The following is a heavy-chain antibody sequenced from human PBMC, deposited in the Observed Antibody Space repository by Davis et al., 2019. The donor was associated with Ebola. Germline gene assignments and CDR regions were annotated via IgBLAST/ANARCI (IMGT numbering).Heavy chain of an antibody. CDR2: IRSKANSYAT. D-gene: IGHD6-19*01. Sequence: GESLKISCAASGFTFSGSAMHWVRQASGKGLEWVGRIRSKANSYATAYAASVKGRFTISRDDSKNTAYLQMNSLKTEDTAVYYCTSRIAVASTNYYYYGMDVWGQGTTVTVSS. CDR3: TSRIAVASTNYYYYGMDV. J-gene: IGHJ6*02. CDR1: GFTFSGSA. V-gene: IGHV3-73*01.